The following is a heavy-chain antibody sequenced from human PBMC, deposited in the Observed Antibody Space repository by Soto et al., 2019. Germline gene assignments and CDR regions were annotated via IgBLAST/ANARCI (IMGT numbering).Heavy chain of an antibody. CDR3: ARDRSPDYYDILTGYDFDY. CDR2: ISAYNGNT. CDR1: GYTFTSYG. D-gene: IGHD3-9*01. V-gene: IGHV1-18*01. J-gene: IGHJ4*02. Sequence: GASVKVSCKASGYTFTSYGISWVRQAPGQGLEWMGWISAYNGNTNYAQKLQGRVTMTTDTSTSTAYMELRSLRSDDTAVYYCARDRSPDYYDILTGYDFDYWGQGTLVTVSS.